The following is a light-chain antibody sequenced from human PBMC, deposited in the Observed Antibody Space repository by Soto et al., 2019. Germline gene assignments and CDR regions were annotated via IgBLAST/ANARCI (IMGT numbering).Light chain of an antibody. CDR3: SLYTSENTYV. V-gene: IGLV2-18*01. CDR1: STDFVSYNR. CDR2: EAS. Sequence: QSVLTQPPSVSLSPGQSVTISCTGTSTDFVSYNRVSWYQQPPGTAPKLIIYEASNRPSGVPDRFSGSKSGNTASLTISGLQAADEADYYCSLYTSENTYVFGTGTKV. J-gene: IGLJ1*01.